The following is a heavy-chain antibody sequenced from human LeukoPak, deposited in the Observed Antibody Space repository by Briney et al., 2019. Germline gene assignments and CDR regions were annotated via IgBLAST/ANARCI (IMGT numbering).Heavy chain of an antibody. V-gene: IGHV3-21*01. CDR2: ISSGSGYM. CDR3: ARHGDYGGLSSY. J-gene: IGHJ4*02. CDR1: GFTFSTYG. D-gene: IGHD4-17*01. Sequence: GGSLRLSCAASGFTFSTYGMNWVRQAPGKGLEWVSSISSGSGYMYYADSVKGRFTISKDNAKNSLYLQMNSLRAEDTAVYYCARHGDYGGLSSYWGQGTLVTVSS.